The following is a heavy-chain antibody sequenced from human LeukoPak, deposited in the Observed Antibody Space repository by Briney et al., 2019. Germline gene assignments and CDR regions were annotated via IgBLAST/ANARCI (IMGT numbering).Heavy chain of an antibody. J-gene: IGHJ4*02. Sequence: SETLSLTCAVSGGPITSSNWWSWVRQPPGKGLEWIGEIYHSGSTNYNPSLKSRVTMSVDKSKNQFSLKLNSVTAADTAVYYCARRSTVTTFDYWGQGTLVTVSS. V-gene: IGHV4-4*02. D-gene: IGHD4-17*01. CDR2: IYHSGST. CDR1: GGPITSSNW. CDR3: ARRSTVTTFDY.